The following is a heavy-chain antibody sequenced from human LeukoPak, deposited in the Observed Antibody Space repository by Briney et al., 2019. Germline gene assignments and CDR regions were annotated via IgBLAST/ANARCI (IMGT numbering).Heavy chain of an antibody. V-gene: IGHV3-21*01. CDR3: AREYFNDVFDY. D-gene: IGHD1-1*01. J-gene: IGHJ4*02. CDR2: ISSSSSYI. CDR1: GFTLSAYS. Sequence: GGSLRLSCAATGFTLSAYSMNLVRQSACTWLEWVSSISSSSSYIYNADSVKGRFTISRDNAKNSLYLQMNSLRAEDTAVYYCAREYFNDVFDYWGQGTLVTVSS.